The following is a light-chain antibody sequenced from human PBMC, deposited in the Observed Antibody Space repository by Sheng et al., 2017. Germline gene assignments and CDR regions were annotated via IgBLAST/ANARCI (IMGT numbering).Light chain of an antibody. CDR1: QRLLWSNGYNY. Sequence: DIVMTQSPLSLPATPGEPASITCRSSQRLLWSNGYNYVDWYLQKPGQSPQLLIYLGSNRASGVPDRFSGSGSDTDFTLTISRVEAEDVGIYYCMQHLQIPWTFGQGTKVEIK. J-gene: IGKJ1*01. CDR2: LGS. CDR3: MQHLQIPWT. V-gene: IGKV2-28*01.